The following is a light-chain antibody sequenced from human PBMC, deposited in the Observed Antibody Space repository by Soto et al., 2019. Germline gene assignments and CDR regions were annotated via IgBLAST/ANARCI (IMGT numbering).Light chain of an antibody. Sequence: QSALTQPASVSGSPGQSITISCTGTSSDVGNYNLVSWYQQHPGKAPKLMIYEVSKRPSGVFNRFSGSKSGNTASLTISGLQAEDEADYYCCSYAGSSTYAFGTGTKVTVL. CDR1: SSDVGNYNL. CDR2: EVS. J-gene: IGLJ1*01. CDR3: CSYAGSSTYA. V-gene: IGLV2-23*02.